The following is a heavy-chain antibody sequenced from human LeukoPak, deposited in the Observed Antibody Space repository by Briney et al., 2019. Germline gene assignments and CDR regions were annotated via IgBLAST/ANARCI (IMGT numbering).Heavy chain of an antibody. J-gene: IGHJ5*02. V-gene: IGHV4-38-2*02. CDR3: ARAEGIAARNNWFDP. Sequence: RPSETLSLTCTVSGYSISSGYYWGWLRQPPGKGLEWIGSIYHSGSTYYNPSLKSRVTISVDTSKNQFSLKLSSVTAADTAVYYCARAEGIAARNNWFDPWGQGTLVTVSS. CDR2: IYHSGST. D-gene: IGHD6-6*01. CDR1: GYSISSGYY.